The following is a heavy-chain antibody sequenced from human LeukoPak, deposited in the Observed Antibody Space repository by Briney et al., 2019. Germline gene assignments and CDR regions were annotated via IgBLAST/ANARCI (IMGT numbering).Heavy chain of an antibody. CDR1: GYTFSGYY. D-gene: IGHD2-21*02. Sequence: GASVKVSCTASGYTFSGYYMHWVRQAPGQGLEWVGWINPNSGGTNYAQKFQGRVTMTRDTYISTAYMELSRLLSGDTAVYYCARGKTMVYCGGDCYRFDNWGQGTLVTVSS. CDR3: ARGKTMVYCGGDCYRFDN. V-gene: IGHV1-2*02. CDR2: INPNSGGT. J-gene: IGHJ4*02.